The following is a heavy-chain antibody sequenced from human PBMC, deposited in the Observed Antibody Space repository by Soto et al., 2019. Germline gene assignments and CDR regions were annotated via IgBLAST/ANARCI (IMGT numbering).Heavy chain of an antibody. V-gene: IGHV1-2*04. D-gene: IGHD1-26*01. Sequence: QVQLVQSGAEVKKPGASVKVSCKAAGYTLTGYYMHWVRQAPGQGLEWMGWINPNSGGTNYAQKFEGWVTMTRDTSISTAYMELSRLRSDDTAVYYCARGSRVGATTIPSWGYFQHWGQGPLVTVSS. CDR3: ARGSRVGATTIPSWGYFQH. CDR2: INPNSGGT. J-gene: IGHJ1*01. CDR1: GYTLTGYY.